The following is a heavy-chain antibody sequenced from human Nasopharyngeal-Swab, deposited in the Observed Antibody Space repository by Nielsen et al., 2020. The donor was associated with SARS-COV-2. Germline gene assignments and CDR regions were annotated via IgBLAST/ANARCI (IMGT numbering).Heavy chain of an antibody. CDR2: IIPILGIA. CDR1: GGTFSSYA. J-gene: IGHJ6*02. Sequence: SVKVSCKASGGTFSSYAISWVRQAPGQGLEWMGRIIPILGIANYAQKFQGRVTITADKSTSTAYMELSSLRSEDTAVYYCAREYCSGGSCYGNYGMDVWGRGTTVTVSS. D-gene: IGHD2-15*01. CDR3: AREYCSGGSCYGNYGMDV. V-gene: IGHV1-69*04.